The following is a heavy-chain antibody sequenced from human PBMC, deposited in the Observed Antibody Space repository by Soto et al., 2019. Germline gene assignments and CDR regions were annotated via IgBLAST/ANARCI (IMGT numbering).Heavy chain of an antibody. D-gene: IGHD3-16*02. Sequence: QVQLVQSGAEVKKPGASVKVSCKASGYTFTSYYMHWVRQAPGQGLEWMGIINPSGGSTSYAQKFQGRVTMTRDTSRSTVYMELSSLSAEDTAVYYCARDLYIVTFTFGGVIGSGFDYLCQGTLVTVSS. CDR2: INPSGGST. CDR3: ARDLYIVTFTFGGVIGSGFDY. V-gene: IGHV1-46*01. CDR1: GYTFTSYY. J-gene: IGHJ4*02.